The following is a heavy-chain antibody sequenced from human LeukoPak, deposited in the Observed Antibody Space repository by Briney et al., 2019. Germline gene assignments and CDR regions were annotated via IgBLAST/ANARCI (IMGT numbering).Heavy chain of an antibody. CDR2: IRSKANSYAT. Sequence: GGSLRLSCAASGFTFSGSAMHWVRQASGKGLEWVGRIRSKANSYATAYAASVKGRFTISRDDSKNTAYLQMNSLKTEDTAVYYCTSWNGWEDVWGKGTTVTVSS. J-gene: IGHJ6*04. CDR1: GFTFSGSA. D-gene: IGHD6-19*01. CDR3: TSWNGWEDV. V-gene: IGHV3-73*01.